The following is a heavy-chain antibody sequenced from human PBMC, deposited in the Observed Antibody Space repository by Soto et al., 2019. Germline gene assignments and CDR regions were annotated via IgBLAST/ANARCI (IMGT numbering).Heavy chain of an antibody. Sequence: GGSLRLSCAASGFTFGNYAMSWVRQAPGKGLQWVSAIGGTGNNIYYADSVKGRFIISRDKSKNTLYLQMNSVRAEDTAVYYCARDRDIVVVPAAPYFDYWGQGTLVTVSS. J-gene: IGHJ4*02. CDR1: GFTFGNYA. CDR3: ARDRDIVVVPAAPYFDY. D-gene: IGHD2-2*01. CDR2: IGGTGNNI. V-gene: IGHV3-23*01.